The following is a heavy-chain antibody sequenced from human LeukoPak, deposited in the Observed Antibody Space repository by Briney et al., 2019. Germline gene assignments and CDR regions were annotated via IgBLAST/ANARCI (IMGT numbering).Heavy chain of an antibody. D-gene: IGHD2-2*01. V-gene: IGHV3-23*01. CDR1: GFTFSSYA. CDR3: AKVASLCTSTSCVRGGFDY. J-gene: IGHJ4*02. Sequence: GGSLRLSCTASGFTFSSYAMSWVRQAPGKGPEWVSALSGSGGNTYYADSVKGRFTISRDNSKNTLYLQMNSLRAEDTAKYYCAKVASLCTSTSCVRGGFDYWGQGTLVTVSS. CDR2: LSGSGGNT.